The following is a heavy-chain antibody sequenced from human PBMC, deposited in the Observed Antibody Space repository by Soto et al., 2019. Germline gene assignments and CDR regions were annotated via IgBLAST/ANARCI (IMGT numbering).Heavy chain of an antibody. D-gene: IGHD4-4*01. J-gene: IGHJ5*02. V-gene: IGHV3-11*04. CDR2: ISSSGSTI. Sequence: GGSLRLSCAASGFTFSDYYMSWIRQAPGKGLEWVSYISSSGSTIYYADSVKGRFTISRDNAKNSLYLQMNSLRSEDTAVYYCARDATTVIFNWFDPWGQGTLVTVSS. CDR3: ARDATTVIFNWFDP. CDR1: GFTFSDYY.